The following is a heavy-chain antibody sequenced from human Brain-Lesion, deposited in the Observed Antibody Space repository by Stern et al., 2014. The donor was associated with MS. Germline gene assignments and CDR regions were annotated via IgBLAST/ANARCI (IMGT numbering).Heavy chain of an antibody. D-gene: IGHD3-10*01. CDR2: TNWNSDSI. J-gene: IGHJ6*02. V-gene: IGHV3-9*01. CDR3: SKGRSPYYFYGMDV. CDR1: GFTLEDSG. Sequence: QLVESGGGLVQPGRSLRLSCAASGFTLEDSGMHWVRQAPGNGLEWVSGTNWNSDSIAYSDSVKGRFTISRDNGKHSLYLQMNRLRTEDTALYYCSKGRSPYYFYGMDVGGQGTTVTVSS.